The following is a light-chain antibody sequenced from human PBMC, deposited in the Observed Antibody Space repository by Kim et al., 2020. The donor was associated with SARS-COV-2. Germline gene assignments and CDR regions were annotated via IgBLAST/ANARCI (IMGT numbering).Light chain of an antibody. Sequence: GHSLLIPFTRPSSDVGGYDYVSWYQQRPGKAPNLIIYDVTNRPSGVSNRFSGSKSGNTASLTISGLQAEDEADYYCTSYTKSDTLLFGGGTQLTVL. CDR2: DVT. V-gene: IGLV2-14*03. CDR3: TSYTKSDTLL. CDR1: SSDVGGYDY. J-gene: IGLJ2*01.